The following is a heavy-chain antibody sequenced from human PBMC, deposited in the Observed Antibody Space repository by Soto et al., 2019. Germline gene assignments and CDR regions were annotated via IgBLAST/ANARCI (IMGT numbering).Heavy chain of an antibody. Sequence: GGSVRLSCAASGFTFSNYWMTWVRQAPGKGLEWVANIRQDGSENSYVGSVKGRFTISRDNTKNSLFLQMNNLRAEDAAIYYCGRERGSKSMDVWGQGTTVTVSS. V-gene: IGHV3-7*03. CDR3: GRERGSKSMDV. CDR1: GFTFSNYW. J-gene: IGHJ6*02. D-gene: IGHD2-15*01. CDR2: IRQDGSEN.